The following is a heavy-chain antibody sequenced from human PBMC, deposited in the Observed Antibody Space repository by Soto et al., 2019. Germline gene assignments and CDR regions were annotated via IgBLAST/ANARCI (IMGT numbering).Heavy chain of an antibody. CDR2: ISWNSGSI. CDR3: AKGYCSSTSCYRYYFDY. D-gene: IGHD2-2*02. J-gene: IGHJ4*02. V-gene: IGHV3-9*01. CDR1: GFTFDDYD. Sequence: EVQLVESGGGLVQPGRSLRLSCAASGFTFDDYDMHWVRQAPGKGLEWVSGISWNSGSIGYADSVKGRFTISRDNAKSSLYLQMNSLRAEDSALYYCAKGYCSSTSCYRYYFDYWGQGTLVTVSS.